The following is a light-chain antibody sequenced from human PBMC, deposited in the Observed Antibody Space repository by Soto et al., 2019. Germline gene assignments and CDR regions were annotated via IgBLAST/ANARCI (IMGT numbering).Light chain of an antibody. CDR1: QSLLHGDGNTY. CDR3: MQGTLWPYT. Sequence: DVVMTQSPFSLPVTLGQPASISCTSSQSLLHGDGNTYMNWFQQRPGQSPRRLIYKVSNRDSGVPDRFSGSESGTNFILKISRVEAEDVGVYYCMQGTLWPYTFGQGTKLEIK. CDR2: KVS. J-gene: IGKJ2*01. V-gene: IGKV2-30*02.